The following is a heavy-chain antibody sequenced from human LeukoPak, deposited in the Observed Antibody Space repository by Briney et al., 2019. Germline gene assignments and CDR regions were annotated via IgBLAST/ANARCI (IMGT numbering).Heavy chain of an antibody. J-gene: IGHJ4*02. Sequence: ASVKVSCKASGYTFTSHGITWVRQAPGQGLEWMGWISVYNGNTNYAQKVQARVTMTTDTSTSTAYMELRSLTSDDTAVYYCARRPGGWLQDNRHFDYWGQGTLVTVSS. V-gene: IGHV1-18*01. CDR1: GYTFTSHG. D-gene: IGHD5-24*01. CDR3: ARRPGGWLQDNRHFDY. CDR2: ISVYNGNT.